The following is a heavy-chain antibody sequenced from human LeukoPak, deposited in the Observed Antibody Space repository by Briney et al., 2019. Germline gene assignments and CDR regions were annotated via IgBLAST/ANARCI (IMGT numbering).Heavy chain of an antibody. Sequence: GESLKISCKGSGYNFTNYWIGWVRQMPGKGLEWMGIIYPVDSDTRYSPSFQGQVTISVDKSITTAYLQWSSLKASDTAMYYCARQNDYGDTTWDYWGQGTLVTVSS. CDR2: IYPVDSDT. CDR3: ARQNDYGDTTWDY. D-gene: IGHD4-17*01. J-gene: IGHJ4*02. CDR1: GYNFTNYW. V-gene: IGHV5-51*01.